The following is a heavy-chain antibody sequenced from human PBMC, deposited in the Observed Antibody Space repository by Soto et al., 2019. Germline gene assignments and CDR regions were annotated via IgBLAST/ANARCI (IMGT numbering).Heavy chain of an antibody. Sequence: EVQLLESGGGLVQPGGSLRLSCAASGFTFSNYAMSWVRQAPGKGLEWVAGISSSGGSTYDADAVKGRFTISRDNSKSTLYLQINSLGADDTAIYYCAKDTLRFLDQPGGAFDIWGQGAMVTVSS. D-gene: IGHD3-3*01. CDR3: AKDTLRFLDQPGGAFDI. J-gene: IGHJ3*02. V-gene: IGHV3-23*01. CDR2: ISSSGGST. CDR1: GFTFSNYA.